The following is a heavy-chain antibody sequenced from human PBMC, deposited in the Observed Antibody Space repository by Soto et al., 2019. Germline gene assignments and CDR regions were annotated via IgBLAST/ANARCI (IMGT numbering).Heavy chain of an antibody. D-gene: IGHD1-26*01. CDR3: ARGSCRWDY. J-gene: IGHJ4*01. V-gene: IGHV4-4*07. Sequence: SETLSLTCTVSGGSISSFYWSWIRQPAGKGLEWIGRIYSGGRNNYTPSLKSRVTMSVDTSKNQFSLRLSSVTAADTAMYYCARGSCRWDYWGHGTLFTVSS. CDR2: IYSGGRN. CDR1: GGSISSFY.